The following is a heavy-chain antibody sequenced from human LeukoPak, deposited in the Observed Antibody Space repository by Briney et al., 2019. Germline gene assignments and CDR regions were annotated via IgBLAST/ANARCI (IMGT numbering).Heavy chain of an antibody. CDR2: IYHSGST. CDR3: ARGGYDFWSGYYEKFDY. V-gene: IGHV4-30-2*01. CDR1: GGSISSGGYY. D-gene: IGHD3-3*01. Sequence: SETLSLTCTVSGGSISSGGYYWSWIRQPPGKGLEWIGYIYHSGSTYYNPSLKSRVTISVDRSKNQFSLKLSSVTAADTAVYYCARGGYDFWSGYYEKFDYWGQGTLVTVSS. J-gene: IGHJ4*02.